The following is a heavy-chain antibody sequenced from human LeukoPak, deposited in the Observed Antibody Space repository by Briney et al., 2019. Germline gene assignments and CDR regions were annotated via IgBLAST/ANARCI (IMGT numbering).Heavy chain of an antibody. J-gene: IGHJ4*02. Sequence: RGFLRLSCAVSGFAFSSNWMHWVRQTPGKGLVWVSRINSGGSGTSYAASVEGRFTISRDNVKNTLYLQMDSLRAEDTAVYYCATSLGPLTEYWGQGTLVTVSS. V-gene: IGHV3-74*01. CDR3: ATSLGPLTEY. CDR2: INSGGSGT. CDR1: GFAFSSNW. D-gene: IGHD7-27*01.